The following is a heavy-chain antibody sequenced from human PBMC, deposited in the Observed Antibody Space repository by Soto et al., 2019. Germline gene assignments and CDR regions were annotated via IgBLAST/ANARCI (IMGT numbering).Heavy chain of an antibody. V-gene: IGHV4-39*01. CDR3: AFFFQAEDGIRDL. Sequence: PGKGRYWIGSIYYRGSTYYNPSLQSRVTISVDTSKNQFSLKRRAVTAADTSVYYCAFFFQAEDGIRDL. J-gene: IGHJ2*01. CDR2: IYYRGST. D-gene: IGHD2-21*01.